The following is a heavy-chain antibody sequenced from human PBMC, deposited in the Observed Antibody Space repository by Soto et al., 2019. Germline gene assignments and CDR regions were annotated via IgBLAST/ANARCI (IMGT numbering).Heavy chain of an antibody. CDR1: GFTFSSYW. D-gene: IGHD6-13*01. J-gene: IGHJ6*02. CDR2: IDYDGAST. V-gene: IGHV3-74*01. CDR3: VRGAAAGYYGVDV. Sequence: GGSLRLSCGASGFTFSSYWMHWVRQAPGKGLVWVSRIDYDGASTNYADSVRGRFTISRDNAKNTVYLQMSSLRVEDMAVYYCVRGAAAGYYGVDVWGPGTVVTVSS.